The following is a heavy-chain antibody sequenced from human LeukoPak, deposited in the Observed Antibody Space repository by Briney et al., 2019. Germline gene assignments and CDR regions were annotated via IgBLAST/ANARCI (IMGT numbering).Heavy chain of an antibody. D-gene: IGHD3-10*01. V-gene: IGHV3-74*01. J-gene: IGHJ4*02. CDR2: INNEGSDT. Sequence: GGSLRLSCVVSGLTFSNHWMHWVRQAPGKGLVWVSHINNEGSDTRYADSVKGRFTISRDNGKNTVYLQMDSLRADDAAVYYCATKAGNYQERVSLDYWGQGILVTVSS. CDR1: GLTFSNHW. CDR3: ATKAGNYQERVSLDY.